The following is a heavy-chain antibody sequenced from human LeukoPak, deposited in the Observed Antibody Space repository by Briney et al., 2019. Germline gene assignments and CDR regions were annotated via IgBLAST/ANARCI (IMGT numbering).Heavy chain of an antibody. CDR1: GFSLSTSGMR. CDR2: IDWNDDK. V-gene: IGHV2-70*04. CDR3: ARETSDYSSSWYGYYFDY. D-gene: IGHD6-13*01. Sequence: SGPALVKPTQTLTLTCTSSGFSLSTSGMRVSWIRQPPGKALEWLARIDWNDDKFYSTSLKTRLTISKDTSKNQVVLTMTNMDPVDTATYFCARETSDYSSSWYGYYFDYWGQGTLVTVSS. J-gene: IGHJ4*02.